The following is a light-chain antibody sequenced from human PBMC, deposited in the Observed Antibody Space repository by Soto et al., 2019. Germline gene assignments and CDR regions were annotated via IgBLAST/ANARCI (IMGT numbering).Light chain of an antibody. J-gene: IGKJ1*01. Sequence: IVMTPSPATLSVSLVERATLSCRASQSVSTDLAWYQQKPGQAPRLLIFGASTRATGIPARFSGSGSGTEFILTISSLQSEDSAVYYCHQYNYWPPETFGQGTKVDIK. CDR2: GAS. CDR1: QSVSTD. V-gene: IGKV3-15*01. CDR3: HQYNYWPPET.